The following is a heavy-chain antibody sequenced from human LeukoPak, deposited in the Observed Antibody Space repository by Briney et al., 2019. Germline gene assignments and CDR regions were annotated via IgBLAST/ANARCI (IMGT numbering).Heavy chain of an antibody. Sequence: GGSLRLSCAASGFTFGSYGMHWVRQAPGKGLEWVAVIWYDGSNKYYADSVKGRFTISRDNSKNTLYLQMNSLRAEDTAVYHCARGGLGYNGVDYFDYWGQGTLVTVSS. CDR3: ARGGLGYNGVDYFDY. CDR2: IWYDGSNK. D-gene: IGHD1-14*01. CDR1: GFTFGSYG. J-gene: IGHJ4*02. V-gene: IGHV3-33*01.